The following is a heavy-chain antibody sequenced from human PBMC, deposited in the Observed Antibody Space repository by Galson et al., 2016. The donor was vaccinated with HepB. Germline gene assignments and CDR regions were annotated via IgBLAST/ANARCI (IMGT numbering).Heavy chain of an antibody. CDR1: GGPITNNYY. V-gene: IGHV4-39*01. CDR2: LHHGGTT. J-gene: IGHJ4*02. D-gene: IGHD1-26*01. CDR3: AKHALLGAKDFHN. Sequence: EPLSLTCTVSGGPITNNYYWAWIRQSPGKGLEWIGSLHHGGTTYYNPSLMSGFTTSVDTSKNQFSLNLNSVTAADTAVYYCAKHALLGAKDFHNWGQGTLVTVS.